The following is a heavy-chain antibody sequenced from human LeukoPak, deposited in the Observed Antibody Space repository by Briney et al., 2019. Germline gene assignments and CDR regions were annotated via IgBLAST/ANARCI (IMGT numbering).Heavy chain of an antibody. D-gene: IGHD4-17*01. CDR2: LNPEDAET. V-gene: IGHV1-24*01. CDR1: VYTLTEIS. CDR3: ATEIVGYGDVHYFDS. Sequence: ASVKVSSKVSVYTLTEISMHWVRQAPGQGLEWRGGLNPEDAETIYARSFQGRLTVTEDTSTDTAYMELSSLRSEDTAMYYCATEIVGYGDVHYFDSWGQGTLVTVSS. J-gene: IGHJ4*02.